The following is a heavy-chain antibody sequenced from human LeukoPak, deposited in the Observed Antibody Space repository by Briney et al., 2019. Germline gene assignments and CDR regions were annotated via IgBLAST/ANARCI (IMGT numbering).Heavy chain of an antibody. Sequence: GGSLRLSCAASGFTVSDYYMSWIRQAPGKGLEWISYISSSGRTITYADSVRGRFTISRDNANNSLYLQMNSLRAEDTAIYYCAKGQVGANWYFDYWGQGTLVTVSS. D-gene: IGHD1-26*01. J-gene: IGHJ4*02. CDR2: ISSSGRTI. V-gene: IGHV3-11*01. CDR1: GFTVSDYY. CDR3: AKGQVGANWYFDY.